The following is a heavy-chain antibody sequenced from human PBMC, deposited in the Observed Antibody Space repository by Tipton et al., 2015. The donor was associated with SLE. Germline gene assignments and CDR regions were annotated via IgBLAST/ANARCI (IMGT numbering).Heavy chain of an antibody. CDR3: TDHDAFHI. J-gene: IGHJ3*02. V-gene: IGHV3-30*04. CDR2: ISFDESVQ. Sequence: SLRLSCAASGYGAPTFAMHWVRQAPGKGLEWVAVISFDESVQYYADSVRGRFTVSRDASKNMMYLQMNSLRVEDTAVYYCTDHDAFHIWGQGTVVTVSS. CDR1: GYGAPTFA.